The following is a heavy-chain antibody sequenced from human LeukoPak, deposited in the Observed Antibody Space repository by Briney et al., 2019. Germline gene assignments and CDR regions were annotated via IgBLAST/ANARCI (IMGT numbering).Heavy chain of an antibody. CDR3: ARAPIPVLRYFDWFTSGDY. J-gene: IGHJ4*02. CDR2: IIPIFGTA. D-gene: IGHD3-9*01. CDR1: GYTFNTYG. Sequence: ASVKVSCKTSGYTFNTYGINWVRQAPGQGLEWMGGIIPIFGTANYAQKFQGRVTMTTDTSTSTAYMELRSLRSDDTAVYYCARAPIPVLRYFDWFTSGDYWGQGTLVTVSS. V-gene: IGHV1-18*01.